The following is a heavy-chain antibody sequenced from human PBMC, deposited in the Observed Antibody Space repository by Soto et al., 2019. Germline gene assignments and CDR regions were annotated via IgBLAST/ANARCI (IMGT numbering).Heavy chain of an antibody. Sequence: SETLSLTCAVYGGSFSGYYWSWIRQPPGKGLEWIGEINHSGSTNYNPSLKSRVTISVDTSKNQFSLKLSSVTAADTAVYYCARARYDYVWGSYPLGTFDYWGQGTQVTVSS. V-gene: IGHV4-34*01. CDR1: GGSFSGYY. CDR2: INHSGST. D-gene: IGHD3-16*02. CDR3: ARARYDYVWGSYPLGTFDY. J-gene: IGHJ4*02.